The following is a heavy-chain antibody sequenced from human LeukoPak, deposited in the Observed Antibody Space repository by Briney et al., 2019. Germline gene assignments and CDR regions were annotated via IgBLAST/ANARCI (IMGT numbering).Heavy chain of an antibody. D-gene: IGHD3-3*01. CDR1: GYSINSDNY. V-gene: IGHV4-38-2*02. Sequence: SETLSLTCTVSGYSINSDNYWGWIRQPPGKGLEYIGSIHPSGSTYYIPSLKSRLTISIDTSKNQFSLKLSSVTASDTAVYYCARADFWSGSPFDPWGQGTLVTVSS. J-gene: IGHJ5*02. CDR2: IHPSGST. CDR3: ARADFWSGSPFDP.